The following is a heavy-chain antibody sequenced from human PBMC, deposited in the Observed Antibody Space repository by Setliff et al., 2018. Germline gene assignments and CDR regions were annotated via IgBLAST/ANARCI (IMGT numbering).Heavy chain of an antibody. J-gene: IGHJ5*02. CDR3: ARRTFGSGRFDP. CDR1: FSPLPLSY. V-gene: IGHV4-59*01. Sequence: LSLPFLFSFSPLPLSYWNWIRQPPGKGLEWIGYIHYSGSTNYNPSLKSRVTISFNTSTNQISLKLSSVTPADAALYYCARRTFGSGRFDPWGQGTLVTVSS. CDR2: IHYSGST. D-gene: IGHD3-16*01.